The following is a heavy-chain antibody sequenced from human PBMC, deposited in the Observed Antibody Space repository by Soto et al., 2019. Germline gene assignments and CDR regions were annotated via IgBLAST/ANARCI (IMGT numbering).Heavy chain of an antibody. D-gene: IGHD6-13*01. CDR3: ARDSTGYSSSWLYYYYYYMDV. V-gene: IGHV1-3*01. J-gene: IGHJ6*03. Sequence: ASVKVSCKASGYTFTSYVMHWVRQAPGQRLEWMGWINAGNGNTKYSQHFQGRVTITRDTSASTAYMELSSLRSEDTAVYYCARDSTGYSSSWLYYYYYYMDVWGKGTTVTVSS. CDR1: GYTFTSYV. CDR2: INAGNGNT.